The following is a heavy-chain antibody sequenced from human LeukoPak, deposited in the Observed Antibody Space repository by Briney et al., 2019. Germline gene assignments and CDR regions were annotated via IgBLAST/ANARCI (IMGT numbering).Heavy chain of an antibody. CDR3: ARDRYSYGSGAFDI. Sequence: SETLSLTCTVSGGSISSSSYYWGWIRQPPGKGLEWIGNIYYSGSAYYNPSLKSRVTISIDTSHNQFSLKLSSVTAADTAVYYCARDRYSYGSGAFDIWGQGTMVTVSS. CDR2: IYYSGSA. D-gene: IGHD5-18*01. CDR1: GGSISSSSYY. V-gene: IGHV4-39*02. J-gene: IGHJ3*02.